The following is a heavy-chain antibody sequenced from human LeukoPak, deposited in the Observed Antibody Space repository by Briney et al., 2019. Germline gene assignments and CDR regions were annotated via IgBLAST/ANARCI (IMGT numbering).Heavy chain of an antibody. CDR3: ASYGSYYDSRYVFDI. J-gene: IGHJ3*02. D-gene: IGHD1-26*01. V-gene: IGHV3-74*01. CDR2: IDSDGGST. Sequence: LGGSLRLSCAASGFTFSRYWMHWVRQAPGKGLVWVSRIDSDGGSTSYADSVKGRFTISRDNAKNTLYLQMNSLRAEDTAVYYCASYGSYYDSRYVFDIWGQGTMVTVSS. CDR1: GFTFSRYW.